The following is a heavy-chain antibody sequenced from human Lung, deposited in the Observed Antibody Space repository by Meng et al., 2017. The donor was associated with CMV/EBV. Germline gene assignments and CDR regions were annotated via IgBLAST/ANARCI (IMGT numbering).Heavy chain of an antibody. CDR2: IYYSGST. Sequence: SXTXSLXCTVSGGSISSYYWSWIRQPPGKGLEWIGYIYYSGSTNYNPSLEIRVTISVDTSMNQYSLKLSSVTAADTAVYDCARAPGGPIFGVVDFDYWGQGXLVTVSS. CDR1: GGSISSYY. J-gene: IGHJ4*02. V-gene: IGHV4-59*01. D-gene: IGHD3-3*01. CDR3: ARAPGGPIFGVVDFDY.